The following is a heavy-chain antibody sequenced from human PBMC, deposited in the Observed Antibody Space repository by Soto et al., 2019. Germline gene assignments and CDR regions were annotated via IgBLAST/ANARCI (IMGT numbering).Heavy chain of an antibody. V-gene: IGHV4-59*11. CDR1: GGSISSHY. CDR3: ARALNYGGKQDY. J-gene: IGHJ4*02. D-gene: IGHD4-17*01. Sequence: KTSETLSLTCTVSGGSISSHYWSWIRQAPGKGLEWIGYIYYTGSTNYNPSLKSRVTISVDTSKNQFSLKLSSVTAADTAVYYCARALNYGGKQDYWGQGTLVTVSS. CDR2: IYYTGST.